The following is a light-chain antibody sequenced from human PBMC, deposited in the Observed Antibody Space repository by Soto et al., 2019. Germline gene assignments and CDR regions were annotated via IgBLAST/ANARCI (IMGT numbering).Light chain of an antibody. V-gene: IGKV1D-13*01. CDR2: DAS. CDR1: QGIGSA. J-gene: IGKJ5*01. CDR3: QQFNNYPHRVT. Sequence: AIQLTQSPSSLSASVGDRVTITCRASQGIGSALAWYQQKPGKAPKFLIYDASSLQSGVPSRFSGSGSGTDFPLTNSSLQPEDSATYYCQQFNNYPHRVTFGQGTRLEIK.